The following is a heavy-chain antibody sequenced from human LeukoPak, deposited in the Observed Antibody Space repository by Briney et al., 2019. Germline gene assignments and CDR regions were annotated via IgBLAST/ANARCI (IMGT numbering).Heavy chain of an antibody. CDR1: GGSFSGYY. CDR2: INHSGST. J-gene: IGHJ6*02. Sequence: PSETLSLTCAVYGGSFSGYYWSWIRQPPGKGLEWIGEINHSGSTNYNPSLKSRVTISVDTSKNQFSLKLSSVTAADTAVYYCASGRKRYCSSTSCPTAHYYYYGMDVWGQGTTATVSS. CDR3: ASGRKRYCSSTSCPTAHYYYYGMDV. V-gene: IGHV4-34*01. D-gene: IGHD2-2*01.